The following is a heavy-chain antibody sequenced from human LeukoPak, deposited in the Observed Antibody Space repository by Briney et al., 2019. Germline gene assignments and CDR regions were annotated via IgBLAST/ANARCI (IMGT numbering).Heavy chain of an antibody. V-gene: IGHV3-11*01. CDR3: XXXPGSGYEEHFDY. CDR1: GFIFSDYY. Sequence: SXAASGFIFSDYYMGWIRQAPGKGLEWVSYISSSGSTIYYTDSVKGRFTISRDNGKDSLYLQMNRLRAEDTAVYYXXXXPGSGYEEHFDYWGQGTLVTVSS. CDR2: ISSSGSTI. D-gene: IGHD5-12*01. J-gene: IGHJ4*02.